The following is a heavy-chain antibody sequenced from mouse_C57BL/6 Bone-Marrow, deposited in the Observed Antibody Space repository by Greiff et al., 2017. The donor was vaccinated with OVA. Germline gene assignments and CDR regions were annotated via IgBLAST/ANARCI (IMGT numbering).Heavy chain of an antibody. Sequence: VQLQQSGAELVRPGASVKLSCTASGFTIKDDYMHWVKQRPEQGLEWIGWIDPGNGDTEYAAKFQGKATITADTSSNTAYLQLSSLPSEDTAVYYCTTCDPFAYWGQGTLVTVSA. V-gene: IGHV14-4*01. J-gene: IGHJ3*01. CDR1: GFTIKDDY. D-gene: IGHD2-13*01. CDR2: IDPGNGDT. CDR3: TTCDPFAY.